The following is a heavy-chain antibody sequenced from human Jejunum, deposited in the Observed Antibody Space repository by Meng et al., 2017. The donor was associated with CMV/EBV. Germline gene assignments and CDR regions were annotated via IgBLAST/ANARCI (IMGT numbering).Heavy chain of an antibody. CDR1: ASISSGSYH. V-gene: IGHV4-39*07. CDR2: IHNTGSP. J-gene: IGHJ4*02. CDR3: ARISGGGACCGADY. Sequence: ASISSGSYHWGWIRQTPGKGLEWVGGIHNTGSPHYSPSLKSRVTMSVDTSKNQLSLRLTSVTAADTAVYYCARISGGGACCGADYWGQGTLVTVSS. D-gene: IGHD2-21*02.